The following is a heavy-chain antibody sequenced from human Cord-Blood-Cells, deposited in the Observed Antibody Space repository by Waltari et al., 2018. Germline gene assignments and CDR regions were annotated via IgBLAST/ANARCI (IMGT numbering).Heavy chain of an antibody. CDR2: IKSKTDGGTT. Sequence: MSWVRQAPGKGLEWVGRIKSKTDGGTTDYAAPVKGRFTISRDDSKNTLYLQMNSLKTEDTAVYYCTTVFRYSSSSDNWYFDLWGRGTLVTVSS. CDR3: TTVFRYSSSSDNWYFDL. V-gene: IGHV3-15*01. J-gene: IGHJ2*01. D-gene: IGHD6-6*01.